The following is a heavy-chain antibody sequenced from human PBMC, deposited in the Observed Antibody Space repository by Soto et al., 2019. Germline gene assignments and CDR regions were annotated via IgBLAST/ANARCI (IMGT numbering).Heavy chain of an antibody. CDR2: ISAYNGDT. CDR1: GYTFTSYG. D-gene: IGHD6-6*01. CDR3: ARDQEYSTSGLYWFDL. V-gene: IGHV1-18*04. Sequence: VLLVQSGAEVKKPGASVKVSCKASGYTFTSYGITWVRQAPGQDLEWMGWISAYNGDTNYAQRLQGRVTMTTDTSTSTVYMELKSLKSDDTAVYYCARDQEYSTSGLYWFDLWGQGTLVTVSS. J-gene: IGHJ5*02.